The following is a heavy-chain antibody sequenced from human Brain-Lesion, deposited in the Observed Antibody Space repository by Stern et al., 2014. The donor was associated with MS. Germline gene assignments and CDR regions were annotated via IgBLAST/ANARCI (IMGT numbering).Heavy chain of an antibody. V-gene: IGHV4-61*02. CDR3: ARGRVVPGFQYYATDV. J-gene: IGHJ6*02. CDR2: IFNSGST. CDR1: GGSISSGGYY. Sequence: QLQLQESGPGLVKPSQTLSLSCTVSGGSISSGGYYWSWIRQPAGKGLEWIGRIFNSGSTSYNPPPKSRVTISIDTSKNKFPLRLNSMTAADTAVYYCARGRVVPGFQYYATDVWGQGTTVIVSS. D-gene: IGHD2-2*01.